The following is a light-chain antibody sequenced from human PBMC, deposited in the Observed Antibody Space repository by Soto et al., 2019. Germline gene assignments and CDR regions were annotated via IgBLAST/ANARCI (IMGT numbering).Light chain of an antibody. CDR1: SSNIGAGYD. CDR2: GNS. CDR3: QSYDSSLSGSVV. V-gene: IGLV1-40*01. J-gene: IGLJ2*01. Sequence: QSVLTQPPSASGAPGQIVTISCTGSSSNIGAGYDVHWYQQLPGTAPKLLIYGNSNRPSGVPDRFSGSKSGTSASLAITGLQAQDEADYYCQSYDSSLSGSVVFGGGTKLTVL.